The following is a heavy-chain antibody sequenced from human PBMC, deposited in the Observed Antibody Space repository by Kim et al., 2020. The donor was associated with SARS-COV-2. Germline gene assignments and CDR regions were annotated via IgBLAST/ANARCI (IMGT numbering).Heavy chain of an antibody. V-gene: IGHV3-9*01. CDR2: ISWNSGSI. CDR3: AKDLIKLIDDYGVDGMDV. D-gene: IGHD4-17*01. Sequence: GGSLRLSCAASGFTFDDYAMHWVRKAPGKGLEWVSGISWNSGSIGYADSVKGRFTISRDNAKNSLYLQMNSLRAEDTALYYCAKDLIKLIDDYGVDGMDVWGQGTTVTVSS. J-gene: IGHJ6*02. CDR1: GFTFDDYA.